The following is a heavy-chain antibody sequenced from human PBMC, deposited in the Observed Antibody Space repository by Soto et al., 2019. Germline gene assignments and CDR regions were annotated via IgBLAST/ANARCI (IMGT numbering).Heavy chain of an antibody. Sequence: PGGSLRLSCAASGFTFSSYSMNWVRQAPGKGLEWVSSISSSSSYIYYADSVEGRFTISRDNAKNSLYLQMNSLKTEDTAVYYCSTVLRWSLGVDYWGHGTLVTVSS. CDR1: GFTFSSYS. V-gene: IGHV3-21*03. J-gene: IGHJ4*01. CDR3: STVLRWSLGVDY. D-gene: IGHD3-3*01. CDR2: ISSSSSYI.